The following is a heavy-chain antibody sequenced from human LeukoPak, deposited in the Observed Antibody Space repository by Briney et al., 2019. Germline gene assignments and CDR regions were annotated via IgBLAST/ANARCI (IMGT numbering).Heavy chain of an antibody. D-gene: IGHD6-13*01. J-gene: IGHJ5*02. Sequence: GESLKISCKGSGYSFTSYWIGWVRQMPGKGLEWMGIIYPGDSDTRYSPSFQGQVTISADKSISTAYLQWSSLKASDTAMYYCARSRSSSWYVIGDSNWFDPWGQGTLVTVSS. CDR2: IYPGDSDT. V-gene: IGHV5-51*01. CDR3: ARSRSSSWYVIGDSNWFDP. CDR1: GYSFTSYW.